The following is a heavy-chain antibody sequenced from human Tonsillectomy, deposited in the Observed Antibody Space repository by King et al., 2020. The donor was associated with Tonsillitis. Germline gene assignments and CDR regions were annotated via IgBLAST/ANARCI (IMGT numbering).Heavy chain of an antibody. Sequence: VQLVESGGGVVQPGGSLRLSCAASGFAFRTYGMHWVRQAPGKGLEWGAVISNDGDNEYYADSVRGRFTISRDNSKNTLYLQMNSLRAEDTAVYRCAKELSPGERASLDRCCYTHFYSSYGMDVWGQGTTVTVSS. CDR2: ISNDGDNE. CDR1: GFAFRTYG. D-gene: IGHD3-22*01. J-gene: IGHJ6*02. CDR3: AKELSPGERASLDRCCYTHFYSSYGMDV. V-gene: IGHV3-30*18.